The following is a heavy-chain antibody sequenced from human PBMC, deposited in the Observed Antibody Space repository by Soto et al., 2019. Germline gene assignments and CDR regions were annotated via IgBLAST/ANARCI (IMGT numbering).Heavy chain of an antibody. CDR2: IYPGDSDT. V-gene: IGHV5-51*01. Sequence: GESLKISCKGSGYPFTHYWIGWVRQMPGKGLEWMGIIYPGDSDTKYNPSFQGQVTISADKSITTTYLQWSSLKASDTAIYYCAASIFYYGMDVWGQGTTVTVSS. J-gene: IGHJ6*02. CDR1: GYPFTHYW. CDR3: AASIFYYGMDV.